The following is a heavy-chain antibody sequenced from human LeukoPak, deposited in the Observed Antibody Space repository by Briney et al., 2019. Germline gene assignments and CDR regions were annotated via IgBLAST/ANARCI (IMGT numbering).Heavy chain of an antibody. CDR1: GFTFSSYW. V-gene: IGHV3-23*01. J-gene: IGHJ5*02. Sequence: GGSLRLSCAASGFTFSSYWMNWVRQTPGKGLEWVSAISGSGGSTYYADSVKGRFTISRDNSKNTLYLQMNSLRAEDTAVYYCARDSYYDSSLRWLDPWGQGTLVTVSS. CDR3: ARDSYYDSSLRWLDP. D-gene: IGHD3-22*01. CDR2: ISGSGGST.